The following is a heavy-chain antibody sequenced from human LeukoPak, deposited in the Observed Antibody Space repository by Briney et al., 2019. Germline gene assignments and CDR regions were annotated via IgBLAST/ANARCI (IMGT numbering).Heavy chain of an antibody. Sequence: GGSLRLSCAASGFTFSSYSMNWVRQAPGKWLEWVSTISSSSSYIYYADSVKGRFTISRDNAKNSLYLQMNSLRAEDTAVYYCARVFTILGVPYYFDYWGQGTLVTVSS. CDR3: ARVFTILGVPYYFDY. J-gene: IGHJ4*02. CDR1: GFTFSSYS. CDR2: ISSSSSYI. V-gene: IGHV3-21*01. D-gene: IGHD3-3*01.